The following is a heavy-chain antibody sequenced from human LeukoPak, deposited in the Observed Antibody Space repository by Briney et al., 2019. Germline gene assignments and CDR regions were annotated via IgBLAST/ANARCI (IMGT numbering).Heavy chain of an antibody. CDR3: ARDLRTYYYDSSGYYDY. D-gene: IGHD3-22*01. V-gene: IGHV1-46*01. CDR1: GYTFTSYY. Sequence: RWASVKVSCKASGYTFTSYYMHWVRQAPGQGLEWMGIINPSGGSTSYAQKFQGRVTMTRDTSTSTVYMELSSLRSEDTAVYYCARDLRTYYYDSSGYYDYWGQGTLVTVSS. J-gene: IGHJ4*02. CDR2: INPSGGST.